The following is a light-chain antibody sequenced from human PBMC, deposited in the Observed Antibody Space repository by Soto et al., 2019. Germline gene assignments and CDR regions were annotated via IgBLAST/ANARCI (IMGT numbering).Light chain of an antibody. Sequence: DIQMTQSPSSLSASVGDRVTITCRASQGISNYLAWYQQKPGKVPKLLIYAASTLQSGVPSRFSGSGSGTDFTLTISSLQPDDVSYYYCQNYNSGPRTFGQGTKVEIK. CDR3: QNYNSGPRT. V-gene: IGKV1-27*01. CDR2: AAS. J-gene: IGKJ1*01. CDR1: QGISNY.